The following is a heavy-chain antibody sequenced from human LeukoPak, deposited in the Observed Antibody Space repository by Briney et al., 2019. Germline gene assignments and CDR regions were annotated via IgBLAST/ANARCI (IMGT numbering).Heavy chain of an antibody. V-gene: IGHV4-34*01. CDR1: GGSFSGYY. J-gene: IGHJ4*02. Sequence: SETLSLTCAVYGGSFSGYYWSWIRQPPGKGLEWIREINHSGSTNYNPSLKSRVTISVDTSKNQFSLKLSSVTAADTAVYYCASTRRMTTVTTFDYWGQGTLVTVSS. D-gene: IGHD4-17*01. CDR3: ASTRRMTTVTTFDY. CDR2: INHSGST.